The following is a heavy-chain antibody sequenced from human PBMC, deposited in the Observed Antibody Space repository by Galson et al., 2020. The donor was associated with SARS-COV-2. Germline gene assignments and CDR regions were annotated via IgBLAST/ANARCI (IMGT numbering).Heavy chain of an antibody. V-gene: IGHV3-9*01. CDR3: ARRKGLPPLDL. CDR1: GFTFDDYS. Sequence: GGSLRLSCAASGFTFDDYSMHWVRQLPGKGLEWVSGISWNSETIGYADSVKGRFTISRDNAKNSLSLQMNSLGADDTAFYYCARRKGLPPLDLWGRGTLVTVSS. J-gene: IGHJ2*01. CDR2: ISWNSETI.